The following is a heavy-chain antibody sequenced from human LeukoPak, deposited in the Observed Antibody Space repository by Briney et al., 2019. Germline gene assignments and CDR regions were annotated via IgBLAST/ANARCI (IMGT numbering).Heavy chain of an antibody. CDR1: GFPFSDYD. D-gene: IGHD1-26*01. V-gene: IGHV3-13*01. CDR3: ARAHVGAGLAFDI. Sequence: GGSLRLSCVVSGFPFSDYDMHWVRQGAGKGLEWVSAISIGGDAYYPGSVKGRFTISRENAKNSFYLQMNSLRVGDTAIYYCARAHVGAGLAFDIWGQGTMVTVSS. J-gene: IGHJ3*02. CDR2: ISIGGDA.